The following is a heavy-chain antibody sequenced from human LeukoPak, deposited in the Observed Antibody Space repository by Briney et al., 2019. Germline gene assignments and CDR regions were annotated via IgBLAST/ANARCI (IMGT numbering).Heavy chain of an antibody. CDR3: ARDSGVFPAAIRDAFDI. CDR2: IYYSGST. D-gene: IGHD2-2*01. Sequence: SETLSLTCTVSGGSISSSSYYWGWIRQPPGKGLEWIGSIYYSGSTYYNPSLKSRVTISVDTSKNQFSLKLSSVTAADTAVYYCARDSGVFPAAIRDAFDIWGQGTMVTVSS. CDR1: GGSISSSSYY. V-gene: IGHV4-39*07. J-gene: IGHJ3*02.